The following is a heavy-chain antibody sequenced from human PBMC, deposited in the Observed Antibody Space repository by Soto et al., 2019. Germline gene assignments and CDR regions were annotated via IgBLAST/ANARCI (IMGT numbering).Heavy chain of an antibody. CDR1: GFTFSSYA. CDR3: ARDGARGYYYDSSGSSWY. CDR2: ISYDGSNK. J-gene: IGHJ4*02. D-gene: IGHD3-22*01. V-gene: IGHV3-30-3*01. Sequence: QVQLVESGGGVVPPGRSLRLSCAASGFTFSSYAMHWVRQAPGKGLEWVAVISYDGSNKYYADSVKGRFSISRDNSKNTLYLQMNSLRAEDTAVYYCARDGARGYYYDSSGSSWYWGQGTLVTDSS.